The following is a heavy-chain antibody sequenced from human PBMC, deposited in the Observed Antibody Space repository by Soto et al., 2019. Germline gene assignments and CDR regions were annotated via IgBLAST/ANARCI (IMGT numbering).Heavy chain of an antibody. CDR2: INPNSGGT. D-gene: IGHD3-22*01. J-gene: IGHJ6*02. CDR1: GYTFTGYY. V-gene: IGHV1-2*04. CDR3: AVGFYHSSGYGRYYYYGMDV. Sequence: ASLKVSCKASGYTFTGYYMHWVRQAPGQGLEWMGWINPNSGGTNYAQKFQGWVTMTRDTSISTAYMELSRLRSDDTAVYYCAVGFYHSSGYGRYYYYGMDVWGQGTTVTVSS.